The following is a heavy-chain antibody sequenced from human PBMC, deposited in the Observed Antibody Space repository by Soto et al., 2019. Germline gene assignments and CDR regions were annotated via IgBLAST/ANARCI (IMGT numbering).Heavy chain of an antibody. CDR1: GYTFTSYY. CDR3: AREVKLGKGIDP. CDR2: INPSVGST. V-gene: IGHV1-46*01. J-gene: IGHJ5*02. D-gene: IGHD7-27*01. Sequence: ASVKVSCKASGYTFTSYYMHWVRQAPGQGLEWMGIINPSVGSTSYAQKFQGRVTMTTDTSTSTVYMELSSLRSEDTAVYYCAREVKLGKGIDPWGQGTLVTVSS.